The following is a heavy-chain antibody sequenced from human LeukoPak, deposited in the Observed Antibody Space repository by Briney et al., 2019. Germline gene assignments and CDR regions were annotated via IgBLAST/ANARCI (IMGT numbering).Heavy chain of an antibody. Sequence: SEPLSLTSSVSGVSISSGGYSWSWIRQPPGKGLEWIGYIYYSGSTYYNPSLKSRVTISVDTSKNQFSLKLSSVTAADTAVYYCARALYNWNYFPNWGQGTLVTVSA. V-gene: IGHV4-30-4*07. CDR3: ARALYNWNYFPN. CDR2: IYYSGST. D-gene: IGHD1-7*01. J-gene: IGHJ4*02. CDR1: GVSISSGGYS.